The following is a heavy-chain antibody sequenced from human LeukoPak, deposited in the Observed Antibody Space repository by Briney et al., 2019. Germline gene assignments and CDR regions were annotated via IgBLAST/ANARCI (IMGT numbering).Heavy chain of an antibody. Sequence: SETLSLTCTVSGGSISSYYWSWIRQPPGKGLEWIGYIYYSRSTNYNPSIKSRVTISVDTSKNQFSLKLSSVTAADTAVYYCASSSGWPRSVDYWGQGALVTVSS. CDR2: IYYSRST. J-gene: IGHJ4*02. V-gene: IGHV4-59*01. CDR3: ASSSGWPRSVDY. CDR1: GGSISSYY. D-gene: IGHD6-19*01.